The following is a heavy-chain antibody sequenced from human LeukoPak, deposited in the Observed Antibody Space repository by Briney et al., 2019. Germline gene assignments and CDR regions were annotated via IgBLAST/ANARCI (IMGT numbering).Heavy chain of an antibody. CDR2: ISDGGDST. CDR1: RFTFSNSA. Sequence: GGSLRLSCAASRFTFSNSAMSWVRQAPGKGLEWVSSISDGGDSTYYADSVKGRFTISRDNSKNSLYLQMNSLRAEDTAVYYCARELQKSGYYYGSGSYPQAYWGQGTLVTVSS. D-gene: IGHD3-10*01. J-gene: IGHJ4*02. CDR3: ARELQKSGYYYGSGSYPQAY. V-gene: IGHV3-23*01.